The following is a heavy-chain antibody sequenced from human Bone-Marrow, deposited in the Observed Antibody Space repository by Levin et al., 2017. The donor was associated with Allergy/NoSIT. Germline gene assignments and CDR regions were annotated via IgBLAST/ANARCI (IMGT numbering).Heavy chain of an antibody. CDR1: GGTFSSYA. J-gene: IGHJ4*02. Sequence: ASVKVSCKASGGTFSSYAISWVRQAPGQGLEWMGGIIPIFGTANYAQKFQGRVTITADESTSTAYMELSSLRSEDTAVYYCARTRVSSWFPGGYYFDYWGQGTLVTVSS. D-gene: IGHD6-13*01. CDR3: ARTRVSSWFPGGYYFDY. CDR2: IIPIFGTA. V-gene: IGHV1-69*13.